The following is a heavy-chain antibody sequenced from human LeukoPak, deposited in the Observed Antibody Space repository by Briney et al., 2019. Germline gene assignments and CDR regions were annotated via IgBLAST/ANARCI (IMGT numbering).Heavy chain of an antibody. CDR2: IHPSGGGT. J-gene: IGHJ4*02. D-gene: IGHD5-18*01. Sequence: GASVKVSCKASGYTFTSYYMHWVRQAPGQGLEWTGVIHPSGGGTSYAPKFQGRVTMTRDTSTTTVFMEMSSLTSEDTAIYYCARMEMDPAMVTNYFDYWGQGTLVTVSS. CDR1: GYTFTSYY. CDR3: ARMEMDPAMVTNYFDY. V-gene: IGHV1-46*01.